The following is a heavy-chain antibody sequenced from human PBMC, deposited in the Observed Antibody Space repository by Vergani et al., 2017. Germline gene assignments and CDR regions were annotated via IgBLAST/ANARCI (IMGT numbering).Heavy chain of an antibody. V-gene: IGHV4-61*02. CDR3: ARGTFLHAFDN. CDR1: GDSISSGNYY. J-gene: IGHJ3*02. D-gene: IGHD1-26*01. CDR2: IYSSGST. Sequence: QVQLQESGPGLLKPSQTLSLTCSVAGDSISSGNYYWNWIRQPAGKGLEWMWRIYSSGSTSYNPSITSRITMSLDTSKNQFSLSLSSVTAADTAVYYCARGTFLHAFDNWGQGTVVTVSS.